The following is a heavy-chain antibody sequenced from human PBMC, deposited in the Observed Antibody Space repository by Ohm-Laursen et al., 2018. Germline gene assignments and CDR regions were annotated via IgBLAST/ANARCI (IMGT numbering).Heavy chain of an antibody. CDR2: ITSGGGII. J-gene: IGHJ6*02. Sequence: SLRLSCTASRFTFIDYDMSWIRQTPGKGLEWLSYITSGGGIIYSADSVKGRFTISRDNDEDTLYPQMNSLRAEDTAIYYCARHDSSDSPSHYYYYTMDVWGQGTTVTVSS. V-gene: IGHV3-11*01. D-gene: IGHD3-22*01. CDR1: RFTFIDYD. CDR3: ARHDSSDSPSHYYYYTMDV.